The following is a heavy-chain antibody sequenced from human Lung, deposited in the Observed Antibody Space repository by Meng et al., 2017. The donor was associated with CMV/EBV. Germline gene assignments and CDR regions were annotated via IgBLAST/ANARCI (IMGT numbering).Heavy chain of an antibody. CDR3: ARGELLWDY. J-gene: IGHJ4*02. D-gene: IGHD2-2*01. CDR2: MDYRGST. V-gene: IGHV4-30-4*01. CDR1: GESISSGEYF. Sequence: QVQLQEPGPGLLKPSQTLPLPGPVSGESISSGEYFWSWIRQPPGKGLEWIGYMDYRGSTFYNPSLKSRVTISVDTSKNQFSLKLSSVTAADTAVYFCARGELLWDYWGQGTLVTVSS.